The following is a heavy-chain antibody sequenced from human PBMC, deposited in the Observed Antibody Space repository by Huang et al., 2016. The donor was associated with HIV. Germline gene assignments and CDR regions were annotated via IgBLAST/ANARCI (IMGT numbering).Heavy chain of an antibody. CDR1: GYSFPNYW. V-gene: IGHV5-51*01. Sequence: EVQLVQSGPEVKKPGAFLKISCRVSGYSFPNYWIGWVRQRPGIGLEWKAINHPGDSGAAYNPSFRGQVTVSADKAINTAHLQWDSLKTSDSVIYYCARRGFNTGSSPDSWGQVTLVTVSS. D-gene: IGHD1-26*01. CDR2: NHPGDSGA. J-gene: IGHJ4*02. CDR3: ARRGFNTGSSPDS.